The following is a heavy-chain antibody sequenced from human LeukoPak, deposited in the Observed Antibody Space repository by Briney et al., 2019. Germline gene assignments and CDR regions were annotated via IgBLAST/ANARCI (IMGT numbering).Heavy chain of an antibody. J-gene: IGHJ4*02. CDR2: IYISGST. Sequence: GGSLRLSCAASGFTVSSNYMSWVRQAPGKGLDWVSDIYISGSTFYADSVKGRFTISRDNSKNTLSLQMNSLRAEDTAVYYCARKTFNPYYFDYWGQGTLVTVSS. CDR3: ARKTFNPYYFDY. V-gene: IGHV3-66*01. D-gene: IGHD2/OR15-2a*01. CDR1: GFTVSSNY.